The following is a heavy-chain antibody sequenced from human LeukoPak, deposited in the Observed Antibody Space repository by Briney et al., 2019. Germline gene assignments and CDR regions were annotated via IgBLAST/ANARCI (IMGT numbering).Heavy chain of an antibody. CDR3: ARDYGDYGDY. CDR2: IIPIFGTA. D-gene: IGHD4-17*01. Sequence: SVKVSCKASGGTCSSYAISWVRQAPGQGLEWMGGIIPIFGTANYAQKFPGRVTITEDESTSTTYMGLSRLRSEDTAVYYCARDYGDYGDYWGQGTLVTVSS. V-gene: IGHV1-69*13. CDR1: GGTCSSYA. J-gene: IGHJ4*02.